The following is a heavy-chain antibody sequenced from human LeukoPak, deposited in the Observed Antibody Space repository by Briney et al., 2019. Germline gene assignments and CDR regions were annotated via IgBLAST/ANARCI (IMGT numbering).Heavy chain of an antibody. CDR2: IDNTGSI. V-gene: IGHV4-59*08. CDR3: ARVVNYDSSGYYHYYFDY. D-gene: IGHD3-22*01. J-gene: IGHJ4*02. Sequence: SETLSLTCTVSGGFISSNYWSWIRQPPGKGLEYIGYIDNTGSINYNPSLGSRVTISIDRSKKQFSLKLRSVTAADTAVYYCARVVNYDSSGYYHYYFDYWGQGTLVTVSS. CDR1: GGFISSNY.